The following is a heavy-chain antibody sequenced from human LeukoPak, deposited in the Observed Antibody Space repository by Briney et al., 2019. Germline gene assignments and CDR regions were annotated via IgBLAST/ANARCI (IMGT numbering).Heavy chain of an antibody. D-gene: IGHD2-15*01. J-gene: IGHJ4*02. CDR2: IYYSGST. CDR3: ARLTALYYFDY. V-gene: IGHV4-59*01. Sequence: SETLSLTCTVSGGSISSYYWSWIRQPPGKGLEWIGYIYYSGSTNYNPPLKSRVTISVDTSKNQFSLKLSSVTAADTAVYYCARLTALYYFDYWGQGTLVTVSS. CDR1: GGSISSYY.